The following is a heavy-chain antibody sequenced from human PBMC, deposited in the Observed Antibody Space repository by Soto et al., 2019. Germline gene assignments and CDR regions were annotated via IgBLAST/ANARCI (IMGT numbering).Heavy chain of an antibody. CDR2: IYYSGST. CDR1: GGSISSYY. D-gene: IGHD2-2*02. CDR3: ARDLRGGYCSSTSCYTNWFDP. J-gene: IGHJ5*02. Sequence: SETLSLTCTVSGGSISSYYWSWIRQPPGKGLERIGYIYYSGSTNYNPSLKSRVTISVDTSKNQFSLKLSSVTAADTAVYYCARDLRGGYCSSTSCYTNWFDPWGQGTLVTVSS. V-gene: IGHV4-59*01.